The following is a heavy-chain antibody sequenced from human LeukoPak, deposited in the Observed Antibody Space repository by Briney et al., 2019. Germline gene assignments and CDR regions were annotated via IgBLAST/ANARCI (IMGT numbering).Heavy chain of an antibody. V-gene: IGHV3-21*01. D-gene: IGHD6-13*01. CDR2: ISSSSSYI. CDR1: GFTFSSYS. J-gene: IGHJ4*02. CDR3: ARTIAAAGEVDY. Sequence: PGESLRLSCAASGFTFSSYSMNWVRQAPGKGLEWVSSISSSSSYIYYADSVKGRFTISRDNAKNSLYLQMNSLRAEDTAVYYCARTIAAAGEVDYWGQGTLVTVSS.